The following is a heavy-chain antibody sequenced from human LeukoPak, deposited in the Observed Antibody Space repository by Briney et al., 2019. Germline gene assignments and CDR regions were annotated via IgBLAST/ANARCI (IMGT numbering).Heavy chain of an antibody. CDR3: ARTPRITMVRGVIINPYYYYGMDV. CDR2: IDWDDDK. J-gene: IGHJ6*02. Sequence: TPSLTCTVSGGSISSYYWNWIRQPPGKALEWLARIDWDDDKYYSTSLKTRLTISKDTSKNQVVLTMTNMDPVDTATYYCARTPRITMVRGVIINPYYYYGMDVWGQGTTVTVSS. CDR1: GGSISSYY. V-gene: IGHV2-70*11. D-gene: IGHD3-10*01.